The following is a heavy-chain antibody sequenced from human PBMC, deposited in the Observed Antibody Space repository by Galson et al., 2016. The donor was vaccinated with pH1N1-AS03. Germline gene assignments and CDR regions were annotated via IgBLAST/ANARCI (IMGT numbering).Heavy chain of an antibody. D-gene: IGHD1-14*01. CDR3: AKDPGLGGDRDY. Sequence: SLRLSCAASGFSFSDYGMHWVRQAPGKGLERITIIRYDGSKKYADSVNGRFTISRDNSKNTLYLQMNNLRIEDTATYYCAKDPGLGGDRDYWGQGTLVTVSS. V-gene: IGHV3-30*02. CDR1: GFSFSDYG. CDR2: IRYDGSKK. J-gene: IGHJ4*02.